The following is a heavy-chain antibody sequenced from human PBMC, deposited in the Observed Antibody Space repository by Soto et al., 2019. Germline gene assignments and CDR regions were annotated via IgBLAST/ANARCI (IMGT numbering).Heavy chain of an antibody. CDR1: GGSISSSSYY. Sequence: QLLESGPGLVKPSETLSLTCTVSGGSISSSSYYWGWIRQPPGKGLEWIGSIYYSGSTYYNPSLKSRVTISVDTSKNQFSLKLSSVTAADTAVYYCARVIIPPAVAAIYWGQGTLVTVSS. CDR2: IYYSGST. D-gene: IGHD6-19*01. CDR3: ARVIIPPAVAAIY. J-gene: IGHJ4*02. V-gene: IGHV4-39*01.